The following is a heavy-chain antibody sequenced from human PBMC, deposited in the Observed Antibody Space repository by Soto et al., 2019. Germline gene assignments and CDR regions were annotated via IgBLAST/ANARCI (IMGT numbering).Heavy chain of an antibody. J-gene: IGHJ6*02. CDR3: ARIRGYWYGLDV. V-gene: IGHV3-23*01. CDR1: GFPLSTYG. Sequence: VQLLESGGGLVQPGGSLRLSCAASGFPLSTYGMTWVRQAPGKGLEWVSAITGTGGNTYYVDSVKGRFTSSRDNSKNMLYXXXXSXXVXXXAXXXXARIRGYWYGLDVWGQGTTVTVSS. CDR2: ITGTGGNT.